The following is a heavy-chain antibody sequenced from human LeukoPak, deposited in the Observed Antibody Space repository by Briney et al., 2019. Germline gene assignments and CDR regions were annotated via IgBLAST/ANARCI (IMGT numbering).Heavy chain of an antibody. CDR3: ARRRGSIDY. D-gene: IGHD6-13*01. Sequence: SETLSLTCTVSGGSISSGSFYWSWIRQPAGKGLEWIGRIYTSGSTNYNPSLKSRVTISVDTSKNQFSLKLSSVTAADTAVYYCARRRGSIDYWGQGTLVTVSS. CDR1: GGSISSGSFY. CDR2: IYTSGST. J-gene: IGHJ4*02. V-gene: IGHV4-61*02.